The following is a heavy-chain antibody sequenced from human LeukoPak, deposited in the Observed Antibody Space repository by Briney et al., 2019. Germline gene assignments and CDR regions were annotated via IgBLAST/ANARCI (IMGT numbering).Heavy chain of an antibody. CDR2: ISGSGGST. CDR3: AKVGGDLSGSYSDY. CDR1: GFTFSSYA. D-gene: IGHD1-26*01. V-gene: IGHV3-23*01. J-gene: IGHJ4*02. Sequence: GGSLRLSCAASGFTFSSYAMSWVRQAPGKGLEWVSAISGSGGSTYYADSVKGRFTISRDNSKNTLYLQMNSLRAEDTAVYYCAKVGGDLSGSYSDYWGQGTLVTVSS.